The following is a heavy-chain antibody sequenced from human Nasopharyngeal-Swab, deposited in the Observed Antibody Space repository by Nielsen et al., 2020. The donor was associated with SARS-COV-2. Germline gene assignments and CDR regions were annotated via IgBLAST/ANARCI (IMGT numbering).Heavy chain of an antibody. D-gene: IGHD3-3*01. J-gene: IGHJ6*03. CDR2: ISYDGNYK. V-gene: IGHV3-30*18. Sequence: GESLKISCAASGFTFSSYGMHWVRQAPGKGLEWVAVISYDGNYKYYADSVQGRFTISRDNSKNTLFLQMNSLRAEDTAVYYCAKGRVTIFGVVIIDYYYMDVWGKGTTVTVSS. CDR3: AKGRVTIFGVVIIDYYYMDV. CDR1: GFTFSSYG.